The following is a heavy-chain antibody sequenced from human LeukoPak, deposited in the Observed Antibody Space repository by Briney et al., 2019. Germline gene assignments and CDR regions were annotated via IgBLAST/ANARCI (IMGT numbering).Heavy chain of an antibody. CDR2: ISWNSGSI. D-gene: IGHD5-24*01. J-gene: IGHJ1*01. CDR3: AKDSLVEMATFQN. CDR1: GFTFDDYA. Sequence: PGGSLRLSCAASGFTFDDYAMHWVRQAPGKGLGWVSGISWNSGSIGYADSVKGRFTISRDNAKNSLYLQMNSLRAEDTALYYCAKDSLVEMATFQNWGQGTLVTVSS. V-gene: IGHV3-9*01.